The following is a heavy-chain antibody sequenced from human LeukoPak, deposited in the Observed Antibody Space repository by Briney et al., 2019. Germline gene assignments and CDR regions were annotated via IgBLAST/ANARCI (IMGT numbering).Heavy chain of an antibody. CDR1: GFTFSSYA. J-gene: IGHJ4*02. V-gene: IGHV4-31*02. D-gene: IGHD6-13*01. CDR2: ISYSGNT. Sequence: LRLSCAASGFTFSSYAMSWVRQHPGKGLEWIGYISYSGNTYYNPSLKSRLTISVDTSKNQFSLKLSSVTAADTAVYYCARQYSSSLDYWGQGTLVTVSS. CDR3: ARQYSSSLDY.